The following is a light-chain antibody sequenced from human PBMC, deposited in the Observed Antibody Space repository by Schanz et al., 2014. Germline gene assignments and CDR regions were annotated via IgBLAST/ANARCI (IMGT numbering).Light chain of an antibody. V-gene: IGKV1-5*03. CDR3: QHRT. CDR2: TAS. CDR1: QSISAW. J-gene: IGKJ2*01. Sequence: DIQMTQSPSTLSASVGDRVTLTCRASQSISAWLAWYQQKPGRAPKLLIYTASTLESGVPSRFSGSGLGTEFTLTISSLQPDDFATYYCQHRTFGQGTKLEIK.